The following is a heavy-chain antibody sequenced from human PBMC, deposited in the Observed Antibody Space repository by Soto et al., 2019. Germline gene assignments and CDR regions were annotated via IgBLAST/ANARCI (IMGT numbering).Heavy chain of an antibody. CDR1: GYTFTSYG. CDR2: ISAHNGNT. D-gene: IGHD1-1*01. Sequence: QVHLVQSGAEVKKPEASVEVSCKASGYTFTSYGITWVRQAPGQGLEWMGWISAHNGNTDYAQKLQGRVIVTRDTSTSTAYMELRSLRSDDTAVYYCARGRYGDYWGQGALVTVSS. J-gene: IGHJ4*02. V-gene: IGHV1-18*01. CDR3: ARGRYGDY.